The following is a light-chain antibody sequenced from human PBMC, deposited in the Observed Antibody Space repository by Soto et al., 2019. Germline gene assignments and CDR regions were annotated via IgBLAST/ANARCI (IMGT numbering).Light chain of an antibody. Sequence: QSVLTQPPSVSAAPGQKVTISCSGSSSNIGNNYVSWYQQLPGTAPKLLIYENNNQPSGIPDRFSGSKSGTSATLGITGLQTGDEADYYCETWDSSLSAGVFGGGTKLTVL. CDR1: SSNIGNNY. CDR3: ETWDSSLSAGV. CDR2: ENN. V-gene: IGLV1-51*02. J-gene: IGLJ3*02.